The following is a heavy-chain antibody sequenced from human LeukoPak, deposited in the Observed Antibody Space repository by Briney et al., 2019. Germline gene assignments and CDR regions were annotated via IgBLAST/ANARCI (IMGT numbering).Heavy chain of an antibody. CDR3: ARSYIVVVPAAIGHDAFDI. J-gene: IGHJ3*02. V-gene: IGHV1-18*01. D-gene: IGHD2-2*01. CDR1: GYTFTSYG. Sequence: GASVKVSCKASGYTFTSYGISWVRQAPGQGLEWMGWISAYNGNTNYAQKLQGGVTMTTDTSTSTAYMELRSLRSDDTAVYYCARSYIVVVPAAIGHDAFDIWGQGTMVTVSS. CDR2: ISAYNGNT.